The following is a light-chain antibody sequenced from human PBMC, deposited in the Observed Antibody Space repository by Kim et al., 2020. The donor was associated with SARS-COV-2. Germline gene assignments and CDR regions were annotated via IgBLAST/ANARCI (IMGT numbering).Light chain of an antibody. CDR1: SSNIGAYYD. V-gene: IGLV1-40*01. J-gene: IGLJ3*02. CDR3: QSYDRSLSGSV. Sequence: RVTISCSGSSSNIGAYYDVHWYQQLPGTAPTLLIHGNTNRPSGVPDRFSGSKSGTSASLDITGLQAEDEAVYYCQSYDRSLSGSVFGGGTQLTVL. CDR2: GNT.